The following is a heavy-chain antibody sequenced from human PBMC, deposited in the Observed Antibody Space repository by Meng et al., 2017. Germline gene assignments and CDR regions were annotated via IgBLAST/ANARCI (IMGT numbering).Heavy chain of an antibody. J-gene: IGHJ6*02. D-gene: IGHD6-13*01. Sequence: SVKVSCKASGGTFSSYAIIWVRQAPGQGLEWMGGIIPIFGTANYAQKFQGRVTITADESTSTAYMELSSLRSEDTTVYYCARSLLFSSLSHYYYYYGMDVWGQGTTVTVSS. V-gene: IGHV1-69*13. CDR1: GGTFSSYA. CDR2: IIPIFGTA. CDR3: ARSLLFSSLSHYYYYYGMDV.